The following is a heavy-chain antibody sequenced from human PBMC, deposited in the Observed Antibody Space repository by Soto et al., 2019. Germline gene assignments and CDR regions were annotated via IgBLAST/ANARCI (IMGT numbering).Heavy chain of an antibody. V-gene: IGHV4-30-4*01. CDR1: GGSISSGDYY. CDR3: ALGRGSGSYHLPFDY. D-gene: IGHD3-10*01. CDR2: IYYSGST. Sequence: SETLSLTCTVSGGSISSGDYYWSWIRHPPGKGLEWIGYIYYSGSTYYNPSLKSRVTISVDTSKNQFSLKLSSVTAADTAVYYCALGRGSGSYHLPFDYWGQGTLVTVSS. J-gene: IGHJ4*02.